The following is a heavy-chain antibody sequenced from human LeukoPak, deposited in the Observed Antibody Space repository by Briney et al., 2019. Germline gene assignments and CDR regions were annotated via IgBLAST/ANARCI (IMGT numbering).Heavy chain of an antibody. CDR3: ATSEGGFSDY. Sequence: GGSLRLSCAASGFSFSSYGMHWVRQAPGKGLEYVSAISIDGGTTYYADSVKGRFTISRDNSKNTLYLQMGSLTAEDMAVYYCATSEGGFSDYWGQGTLVTVSS. V-gene: IGHV3-64*02. D-gene: IGHD2-15*01. CDR1: GFSFSSYG. CDR2: ISIDGGTT. J-gene: IGHJ4*02.